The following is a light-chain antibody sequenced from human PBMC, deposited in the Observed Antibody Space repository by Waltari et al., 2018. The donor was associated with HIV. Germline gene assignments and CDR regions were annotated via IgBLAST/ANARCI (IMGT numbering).Light chain of an antibody. J-gene: IGLJ3*02. CDR3: AAWDDSLSGRV. V-gene: IGLV1-47*01. CDR2: RNN. Sequence: QSVLTQPPSASGTPGQRLTSACSGCRSIIRINYIHWYHQPTGTAPKLLIYRNNQRPSGVPDRFSGSKSGTSASLAISGLRSEDEADYYCAAWDDSLSGRVFGGGTKLTVL. CDR1: RSIIRINY.